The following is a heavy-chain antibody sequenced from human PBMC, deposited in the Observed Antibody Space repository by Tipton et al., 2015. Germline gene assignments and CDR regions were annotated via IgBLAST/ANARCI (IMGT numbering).Heavy chain of an antibody. J-gene: IGHJ6*02. D-gene: IGHD4-17*01. CDR3: ARQEGGDYGRFYGLDV. V-gene: IGHV3-20*04. Sequence: SLRLSCAASGFTFDDYGMTWVRQVPGKGLEWVAGIDWNGGRTGYADSVKGRFIISRDNAQNSLFLQMNSLTAEDTAFYYCARQEGGDYGRFYGLDVWGQGTTVTVSS. CDR2: IDWNGGRT. CDR1: GFTFDDYG.